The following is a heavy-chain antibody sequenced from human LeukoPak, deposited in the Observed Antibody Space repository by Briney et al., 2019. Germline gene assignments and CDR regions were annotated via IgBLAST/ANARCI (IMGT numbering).Heavy chain of an antibody. CDR3: AKAAGYSGYEKLDY. D-gene: IGHD5-12*01. Sequence: GGSLRLSCAASGFTFSSYAMSWVRQAPGKGLEWVSAISGSGGSTYYADSVEGRFTISRDNSKNTLYLQMNSLRAEDTAVYYCAKAAGYSGYEKLDYWGQGTLVTVSS. V-gene: IGHV3-23*01. J-gene: IGHJ4*02. CDR2: ISGSGGST. CDR1: GFTFSSYA.